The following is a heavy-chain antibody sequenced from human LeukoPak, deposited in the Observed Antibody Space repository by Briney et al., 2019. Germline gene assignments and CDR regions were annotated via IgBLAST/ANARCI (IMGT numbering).Heavy chain of an antibody. CDR1: GGSISRGDYY. J-gene: IGHJ1*01. CDR3: AREKPSQGYFQH. CDR2: IYYSGST. V-gene: IGHV4-30-4*01. Sequence: PSQPLSLTCTVSGGSISRGDYYWSWIRQPPGKGLEWIGYIYYSGSTYYHPSLKSRVTISVDTSKNQFSLKLSSVTAADTAVYYCAREKPSQGYFQHWGQGTLVTVSS. D-gene: IGHD1-14*01.